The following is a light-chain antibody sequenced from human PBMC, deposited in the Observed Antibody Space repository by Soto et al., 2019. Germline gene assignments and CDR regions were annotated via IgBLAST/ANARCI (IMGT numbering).Light chain of an antibody. Sequence: QSALAQPASVSGSPGQSITISCTGSSSDVGAYDYVSWYQHLPDSAPKLIIFEVTNRPSGVSARFSGSKSGNQASLSISGLWSDDEADYYCSSYTSDATFVFGTGTKLTVL. J-gene: IGLJ1*01. CDR2: EVT. CDR1: SSDVGAYDY. CDR3: SSYTSDATFV. V-gene: IGLV2-14*01.